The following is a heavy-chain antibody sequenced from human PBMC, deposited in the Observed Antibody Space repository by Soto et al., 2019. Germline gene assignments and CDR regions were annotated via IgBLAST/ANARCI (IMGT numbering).Heavy chain of an antibody. D-gene: IGHD2-2*03. V-gene: IGHV4-31*03. Sequence: QVQLQESGPGLVKPSQTLSLTCTVSGGSISGGGYYWSWIRQHPGKGLEWIGYIYYSGTTYYNPYLKSRVTISVDTSKNQFSLKLSSVTAADTAVYYCARDGGYCSDTSCPNWFDPWGQGTLVTVSS. CDR2: IYYSGTT. CDR3: ARDGGYCSDTSCPNWFDP. CDR1: GGSISGGGYY. J-gene: IGHJ5*02.